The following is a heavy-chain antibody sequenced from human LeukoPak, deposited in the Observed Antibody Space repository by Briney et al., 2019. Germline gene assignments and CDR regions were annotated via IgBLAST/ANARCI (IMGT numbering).Heavy chain of an antibody. Sequence: GESLKISCKGSGYSFTSYWIGWVRQMPGKGLEWMGIIYPGGSDTRYSPSFQGRVTISADKSISTAYLQWSSLKASDTAMYYCARPKAAADLPPSYWGQGTLVTVSS. CDR3: ARPKAAADLPPSY. V-gene: IGHV5-51*01. CDR2: IYPGGSDT. J-gene: IGHJ4*02. CDR1: GYSFTSYW. D-gene: IGHD6-13*01.